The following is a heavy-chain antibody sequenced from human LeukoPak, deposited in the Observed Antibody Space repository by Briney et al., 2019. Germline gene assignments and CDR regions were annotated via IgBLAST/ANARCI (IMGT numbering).Heavy chain of an antibody. Sequence: SETLSLTCAVSGGSISNYNWNWIRQPPGKGLEWIGYIYYTGSTNYNPSLKSRVTISVDMSKNQFSLNLSSVTAADTAVYYCARNSAPGPPDYWGQGTLVTVSS. D-gene: IGHD6-13*01. CDR3: ARNSAPGPPDY. CDR2: IYYTGST. J-gene: IGHJ4*02. CDR1: GGSISNYN. V-gene: IGHV4-59*08.